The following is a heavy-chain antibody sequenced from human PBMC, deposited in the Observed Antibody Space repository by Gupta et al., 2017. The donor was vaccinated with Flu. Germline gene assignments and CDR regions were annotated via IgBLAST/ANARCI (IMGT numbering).Heavy chain of an antibody. CDR2: SSWNSGSI. CDR3: GRLVGVAEEALDI. Sequence: DDYAMHWVRQARVKGLEWVSGSSWNSGSIAYAYSVKDRFTISRDNAKYSLYLQIHRLQDEDTALYCCGRLVGVAEEALDIW. J-gene: IGHJ3*02. V-gene: IGHV3-9*01. D-gene: IGHD1-26*01. CDR1: DDYA.